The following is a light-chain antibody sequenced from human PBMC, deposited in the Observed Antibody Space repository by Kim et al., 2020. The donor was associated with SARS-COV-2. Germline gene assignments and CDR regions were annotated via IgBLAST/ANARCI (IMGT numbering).Light chain of an antibody. J-gene: IGLJ1*01. CDR3: NSRDSSGNHYV. CDR2: GKN. CDR1: SLRSYY. Sequence: SSELTHDPAVSVALGQTFRITCQGDSLRSYYASWYQQKPGQAPVLVIYGKNNRPSGIPDRFSGSSSGNTASLTITGAQAEDEADYYCNSRDSSGNHYVFG. V-gene: IGLV3-19*01.